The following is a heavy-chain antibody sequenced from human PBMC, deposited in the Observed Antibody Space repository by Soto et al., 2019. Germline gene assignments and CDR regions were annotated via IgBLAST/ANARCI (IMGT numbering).Heavy chain of an antibody. J-gene: IGHJ5*02. Sequence: SETLSLTCAVYGGSFSGYYWSWIRQPPGKGLEWIGEINHSGSTNYNPSLKSRVTISVDTSKNQFSLKLSSVTAADTAVYYCARTYYDILTGYSDAWFDPWGQGTLVTVSS. CDR1: GGSFSGYY. V-gene: IGHV4-34*01. CDR3: ARTYYDILTGYSDAWFDP. D-gene: IGHD3-9*01. CDR2: INHSGST.